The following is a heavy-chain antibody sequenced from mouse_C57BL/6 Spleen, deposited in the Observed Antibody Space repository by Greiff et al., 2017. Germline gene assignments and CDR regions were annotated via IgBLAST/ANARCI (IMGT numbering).Heavy chain of an antibody. CDR1: GYTFTSYW. Sequence: QVQLQQPGAELVKPGASVKLSCKASGYTFTSYWMQWVKQRPGQGLEWIGEIDPSDSYTNYNQKFKGQATLTVDTSSSTAYMQLSSLTSEDSAVYYCARRYSNYLDYWVKGTTLTVSS. CDR2: IDPSDSYT. D-gene: IGHD2-5*01. J-gene: IGHJ2*01. CDR3: ARRYSNYLDY. V-gene: IGHV1-50*01.